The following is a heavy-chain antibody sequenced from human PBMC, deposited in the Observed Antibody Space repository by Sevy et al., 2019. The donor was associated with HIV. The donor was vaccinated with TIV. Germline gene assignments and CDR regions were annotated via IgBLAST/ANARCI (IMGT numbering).Heavy chain of an antibody. V-gene: IGHV3-23*01. J-gene: IGHJ4*02. Sequence: GGSLRLSCAASGFTFPTYAMSWVRQAPGKGLEWVSTISGSGGTTHYADSVKGRFTVYRDNFKITLFLQMNSLRAEDTAVYYCAKEGLITRNRWRIDSWGQGTLVTVSS. D-gene: IGHD3-22*01. CDR2: ISGSGGTT. CDR1: GFTFPTYA. CDR3: AKEGLITRNRWRIDS.